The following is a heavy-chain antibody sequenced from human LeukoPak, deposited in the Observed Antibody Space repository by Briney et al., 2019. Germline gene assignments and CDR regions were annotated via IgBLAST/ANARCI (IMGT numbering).Heavy chain of an antibody. J-gene: IGHJ5*02. CDR3: AAVAVDTAFP. V-gene: IGHV3-23*01. D-gene: IGHD5-18*01. CDR2: ISGSGGST. CDR1: GFTFSSYS. Sequence: GGSLRLSCAASGFTFSSYSMHWVRQAPGKGLEWVSAISGSGGSTYYAYSVRGLFTISRNNSNNTLYRQMNMLVAECAAVYYLAAVAVDTAFPWGQGTLVTVSS.